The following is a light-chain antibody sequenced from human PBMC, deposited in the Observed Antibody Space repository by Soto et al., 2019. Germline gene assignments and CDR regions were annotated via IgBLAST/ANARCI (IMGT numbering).Light chain of an antibody. V-gene: IGKV1-9*01. CDR2: AAS. J-gene: IGKJ5*01. CDR1: QGISSY. CDR3: QQFNSYPIT. Sequence: DIQLTQSPSFLSASVGDRVTITCRASQGISSYLAWYQQKPGKAPKLLIYAASTLQSGVPSRFSGSGSGTEFTLTISSLQPEDFATYYCQQFNSYPITFGQGTGLRLN.